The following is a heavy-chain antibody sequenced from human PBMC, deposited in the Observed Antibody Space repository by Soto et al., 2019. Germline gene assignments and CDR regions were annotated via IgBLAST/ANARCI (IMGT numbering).Heavy chain of an antibody. J-gene: IGHJ6*02. V-gene: IGHV1-18*01. CDR1: GYTFTNYG. CDR2: ISAYNGDT. CDR3: ARQGQNKYYGMEV. Sequence: QVPLAQSGAEVTKPRAPVKVSCKASGYTFTNYGISWVRQAPGQGIEWMAWISAYNGDTYYAQNRQGRVTVTTDTSTNTAYMELRSLRFDDTGVYYCARQGQNKYYGMEVWGQGTTVTVSS.